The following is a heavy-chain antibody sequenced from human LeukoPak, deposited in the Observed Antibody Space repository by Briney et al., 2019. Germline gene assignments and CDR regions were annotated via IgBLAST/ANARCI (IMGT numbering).Heavy chain of an antibody. V-gene: IGHV3-48*04. J-gene: IGHJ5*02. CDR1: GFTFSSYS. CDR3: ARDRPRMYTAFGP. D-gene: IGHD2-2*02. CDR2: ISSSSSTI. Sequence: SGGSLRLSCAASGFTFSSYSMNWVRQAPGKGLEWVSYISSSSSTIYYADSVKGRFTISRDNAKNSLYLQMNSLRAEDTAAYYCARDRPRMYTAFGPWGQGTLVTVSS.